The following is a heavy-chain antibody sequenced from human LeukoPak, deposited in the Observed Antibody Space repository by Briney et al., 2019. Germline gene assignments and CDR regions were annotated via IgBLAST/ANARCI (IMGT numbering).Heavy chain of an antibody. J-gene: IGHJ5*02. V-gene: IGHV3-23*01. CDR1: GFTFSTYA. Sequence: GGSLRLSCAASGFTFSTYAMNWVRQAPGKGLEWVSAISGSGGSTYYADSVKGRFTISRDNSKNTLYLQMNSLRAEDTALYYCAKAAAVSAYLNWFDPWGQGTLVTVSS. D-gene: IGHD6-13*01. CDR3: AKAAAVSAYLNWFDP. CDR2: ISGSGGST.